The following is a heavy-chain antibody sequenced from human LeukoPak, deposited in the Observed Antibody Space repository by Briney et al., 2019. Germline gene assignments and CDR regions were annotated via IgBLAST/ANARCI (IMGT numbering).Heavy chain of an antibody. Sequence: SETLSLTCTVSGGSISSASYYWSWIRQPAGKGLQWIGRIYTSGTTYYNPSLKSRVTVSVDTSKNQFSLKLSSMTVADTAVYYCARIYLWGSYHPIDYWGQGTLVTASS. J-gene: IGHJ4*02. CDR3: ARIYLWGSYHPIDY. V-gene: IGHV4-61*02. D-gene: IGHD3-16*02. CDR2: IYTSGTT. CDR1: GGSISSASYY.